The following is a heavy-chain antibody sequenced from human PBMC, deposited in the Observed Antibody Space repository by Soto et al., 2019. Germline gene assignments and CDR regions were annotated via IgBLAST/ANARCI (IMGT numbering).Heavy chain of an antibody. CDR1: GGSISSSDNF. D-gene: IGHD4-17*01. CDR3: ARYYGDYKNYFDY. Sequence: QLQLQESGPGLVKPSETLSLTRTVSGGSISSSDNFWGWIRQPPGKGLELIGSIYYSGSTYNNPSLNSRVTLSVDTSKNQFSLKLNSVTAADTAVYYCARYYGDYKNYFDYWGQGTLVTVSS. V-gene: IGHV4-39*01. CDR2: IYYSGST. J-gene: IGHJ4*02.